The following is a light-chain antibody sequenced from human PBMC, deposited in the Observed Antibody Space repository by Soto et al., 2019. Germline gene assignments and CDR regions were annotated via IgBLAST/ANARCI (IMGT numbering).Light chain of an antibody. CDR3: QQYNYWPIT. V-gene: IGKV3-15*01. CDR2: GAS. Sequence: DIVMTQSPATLSVAPGERVTFSCRASQGVSRKLAWYQHKPGQAPRLLISGASTGATGIPARFSGSGSGTEFTLTISSLQSEDCAVYYCQQYNYWPITFGQGIRLEI. CDR1: QGVSRK. J-gene: IGKJ5*01.